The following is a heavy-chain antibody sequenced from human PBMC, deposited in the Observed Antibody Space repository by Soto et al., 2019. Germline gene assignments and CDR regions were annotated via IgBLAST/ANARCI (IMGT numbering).Heavy chain of an antibody. CDR2: IKSKTDGGTT. CDR1: GFTFSNAW. D-gene: IGHD4-4*01. J-gene: IGHJ6*03. Sequence: GESLKISCAASGFTFSNAWMSWVRQAPGKGLEWVGRIKSKTDGGTTDYAEPVKCRFTISKNDSKNTLYLQMNSLKTEDTAVYYCTTADYSNYENYYYYCMDVWGKGTTVTVSS. V-gene: IGHV3-15*01. CDR3: TTADYSNYENYYYYCMDV.